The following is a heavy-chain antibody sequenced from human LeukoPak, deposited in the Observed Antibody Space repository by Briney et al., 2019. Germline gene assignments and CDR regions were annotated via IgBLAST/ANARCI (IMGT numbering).Heavy chain of an antibody. Sequence: ASVKVSCKAFGYTFTSNYMHWVRQAPGQGPEWMGVISPSGGSTTYAQKFQGRVTLTRDMSTSTDYLELSSLRSEDTAVYYCARPLHSYGSNYFDYWGQGTLVTVSS. CDR3: ARPLHSYGSNYFDY. CDR2: ISPSGGST. CDR1: GYTFTSNY. D-gene: IGHD5-18*01. V-gene: IGHV1-46*01. J-gene: IGHJ4*02.